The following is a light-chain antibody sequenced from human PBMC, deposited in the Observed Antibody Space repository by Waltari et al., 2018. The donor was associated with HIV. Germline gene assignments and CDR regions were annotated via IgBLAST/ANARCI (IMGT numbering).Light chain of an antibody. V-gene: IGLV3-25*03. J-gene: IGLJ2*01. CDR3: QSGDKGRTHSVV. CDR2: KDH. Sequence: SSELIQPPSQSVSLGQTARIPCSGDVLPDQYAYWYQQRPGQAPLLVIYKDHERPSGIPERFSGSSAGTKATLTITGVQPEDEADYYCQSGDKGRTHSVVFGGGTKLTVL. CDR1: VLPDQY.